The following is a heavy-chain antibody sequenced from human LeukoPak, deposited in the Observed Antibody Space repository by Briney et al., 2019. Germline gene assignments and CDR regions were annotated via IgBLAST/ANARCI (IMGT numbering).Heavy chain of an antibody. CDR2: INHSGST. Sequence: PSETLSLTCAVYGGSFSGYYWSWIRQPPGKGLEWIGEINHSGSTNYNPSLKSRVTISVETSKNQFSLKLSSVTAADTAVYYCASNVDYGGNSVGYWGQGTLVTVSS. CDR1: GGSFSGYY. J-gene: IGHJ4*02. CDR3: ASNVDYGGNSVGY. D-gene: IGHD4-23*01. V-gene: IGHV4-34*01.